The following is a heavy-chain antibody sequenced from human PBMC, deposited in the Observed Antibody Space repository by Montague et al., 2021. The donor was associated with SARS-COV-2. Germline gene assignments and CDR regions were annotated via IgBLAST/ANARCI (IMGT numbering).Heavy chain of an antibody. CDR3: ARIGYDSVGYYYIYPD. V-gene: IGHV4-61*01. Sequence: SETLSLTCTVSGASVGSGNSSRSWIRQAPGKGLEWIGYISYSGSTNSSPSLKSRVTISVDTSKNQLSLKVISATAADTAVYYCARIGYDSVGYYYIYPDWGPGTLVTFS. D-gene: IGHD3-22*01. CDR1: GASVGSGNSS. CDR2: ISYSGST. J-gene: IGHJ1*01.